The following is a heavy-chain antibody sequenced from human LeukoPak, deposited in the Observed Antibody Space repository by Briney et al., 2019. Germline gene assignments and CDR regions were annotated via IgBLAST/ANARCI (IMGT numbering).Heavy chain of an antibody. CDR3: ARKGRYYDSSGYHGGFDP. J-gene: IGHJ5*02. Sequence: ASVKVSCKASGYTFTGYYMHWVRQAPGQGLEWMGWINPNSGGTNYAQKFQGRVTMTRDTSISTAYMELSRLRSDDTAVYYCARKGRYYDSSGYHGGFDPWGQGTLVTVSS. CDR1: GYTFTGYY. CDR2: INPNSGGT. D-gene: IGHD3-22*01. V-gene: IGHV1-2*02.